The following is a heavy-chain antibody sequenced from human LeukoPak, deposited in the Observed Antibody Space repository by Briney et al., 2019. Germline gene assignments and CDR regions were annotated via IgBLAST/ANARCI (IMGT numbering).Heavy chain of an antibody. CDR2: IKDDGSEK. CDR1: GFTFGDYW. D-gene: IGHD3-10*01. J-gene: IGHJ5*02. Sequence: GGSLRLSCAASGFTFGDYWMTWVRQAPGKGLEWVTYIKDDGSEKYYVDSVKGRFTISRDNAKNSLYLQMNSLRAEDTAVYYCARESGYYGLGFDPWGQGTLVTVSS. V-gene: IGHV3-7*01. CDR3: ARESGYYGLGFDP.